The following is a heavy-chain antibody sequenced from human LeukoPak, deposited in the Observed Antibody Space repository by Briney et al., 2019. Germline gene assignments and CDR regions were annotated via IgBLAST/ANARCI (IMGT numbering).Heavy chain of an antibody. D-gene: IGHD5-12*01. J-gene: IGHJ6*02. CDR1: GGSISSYY. CDR3: ARGGSGYDSFYYYGMDV. Sequence: SETLSVTCTVSGGSISSYYWSWIRQPPGKGLEWIGYIYDSGSTNYNPSLKSRVTISVDTSKNQFSLKLSSVTAADTAVYYCARGGSGYDSFYYYGMDVWGQGTTVTVSS. V-gene: IGHV4-59*01. CDR2: IYDSGST.